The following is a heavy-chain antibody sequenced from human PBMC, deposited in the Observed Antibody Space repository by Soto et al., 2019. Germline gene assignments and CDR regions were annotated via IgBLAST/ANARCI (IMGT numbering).Heavy chain of an antibody. CDR1: GGSVSSESHY. J-gene: IGHJ4*02. CDR3: ARDSAYGYFDY. CDR2: IYYTGST. V-gene: IGHV4-61*01. Sequence: PSETLSLTCTVSGGSVSSESHYWSWIRQTPGKGLEWIGYIYYTGSTYYNPSLKSRVTISVDRAKNQFSLKLSSVTAADTAVYYCARDSAYGYFDYWGQGTLVTVSS. D-gene: IGHD3-10*01.